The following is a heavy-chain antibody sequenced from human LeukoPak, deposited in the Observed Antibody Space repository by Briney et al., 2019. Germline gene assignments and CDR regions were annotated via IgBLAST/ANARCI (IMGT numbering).Heavy chain of an antibody. CDR1: GFTFSNYA. CDR3: AKDQEYCSGGSCLFDY. Sequence: GGSLRLSCAASGFTFSNYAMNWVRQAPGKGLEWVSAISGSGGSTYYADSVKGRFTISRDNSKNTLYLLMNSLRAEDTAVYYCAKDQEYCSGGSCLFDYWGQGTLVTVSS. CDR2: ISGSGGST. V-gene: IGHV3-23*01. D-gene: IGHD2-15*01. J-gene: IGHJ4*02.